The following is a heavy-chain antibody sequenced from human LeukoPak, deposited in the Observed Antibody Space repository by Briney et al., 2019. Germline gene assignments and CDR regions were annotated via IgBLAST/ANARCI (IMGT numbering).Heavy chain of an antibody. Sequence: PGGSLRLSCAASGFTFSSYSMNWVRQAPGKGLEWVSSISSSSSYIYYADSVKGRFTISRDNAKNSLYLQMNSLRAEDTAVYYCARDRSSSWYDHDAFDIWGQGTMVTVSS. CDR1: GFTFSSYS. CDR3: ARDRSSSWYDHDAFDI. CDR2: ISSSSSYI. J-gene: IGHJ3*02. D-gene: IGHD6-13*01. V-gene: IGHV3-21*04.